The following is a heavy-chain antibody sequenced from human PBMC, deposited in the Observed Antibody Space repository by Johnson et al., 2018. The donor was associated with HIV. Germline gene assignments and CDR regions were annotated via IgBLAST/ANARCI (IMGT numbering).Heavy chain of an antibody. J-gene: IGHJ3*02. CDR3: TSKIVLVPGGVGTFDI. V-gene: IGHV3-66*03. D-gene: IGHD3-22*01. CDR2: IYSGGST. CDR1: GFTVSSTY. Sequence: VQLVESGGGLIQPGGSLRLSCAASGFTVSSTYMSWVRQAPGKGLEWVSAIYSGGSTYYADSVKGRFSISRDNPKNTLYLQMNSLRAEDTAVYYCTSKIVLVPGGVGTFDIWGQGTMVTVSS.